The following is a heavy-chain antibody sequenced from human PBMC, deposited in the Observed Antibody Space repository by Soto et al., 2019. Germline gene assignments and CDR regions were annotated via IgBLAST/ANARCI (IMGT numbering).Heavy chain of an antibody. CDR1: GGSISSYY. CDR3: ASSVVAATPGVFYFDY. CDR2: IYYSGST. J-gene: IGHJ4*02. V-gene: IGHV4-59*01. Sequence: SETLSLTCTVSGGSISSYYWSWIRQPPGKGLEWIGYIYYSGSTNYNPSLKSRVTISVDTSKNQFSLKLSSVTAADTAVYYCASSVVAATPGVFYFDYWGQGTLVTVSS. D-gene: IGHD2-15*01.